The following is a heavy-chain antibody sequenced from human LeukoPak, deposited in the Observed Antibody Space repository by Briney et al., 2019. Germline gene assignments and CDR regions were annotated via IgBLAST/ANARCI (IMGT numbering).Heavy chain of an antibody. J-gene: IGHJ3*02. CDR2: IYTSGST. V-gene: IGHV4-4*07. D-gene: IGHD3-22*01. CDR3: AREPQFPQYYYDSSGYYYTNHDAFDI. CDR1: GGSISSYY. Sequence: PSETLSLTCTVSGGSISSYYWSWIRQPAGKGLEWIGRIYTSGSTNYNPSLKSRVTMSVDTSKNQFSLKLSSVTAADTAVYYCAREPQFPQYYYDSSGYYYTNHDAFDIWGQGTMVTVSS.